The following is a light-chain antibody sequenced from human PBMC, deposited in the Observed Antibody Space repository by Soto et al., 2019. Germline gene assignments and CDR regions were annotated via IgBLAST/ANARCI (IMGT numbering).Light chain of an antibody. CDR3: QQYNNWPPLT. Sequence: EIVMTQSPATLSVSPGERATLSCRASQSVSSNLAWYQQNPGHAPRLLIYGASTRATGIPASFSGSGSGTEFTLTISSLQSEDFAVYYCQQYNNWPPLTFGGGTKVEIK. CDR1: QSVSSN. V-gene: IGKV3-15*01. J-gene: IGKJ4*01. CDR2: GAS.